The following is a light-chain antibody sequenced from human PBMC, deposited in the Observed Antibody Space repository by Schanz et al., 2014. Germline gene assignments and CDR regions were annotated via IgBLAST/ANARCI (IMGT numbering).Light chain of an antibody. CDR1: SSDVGGYNH. J-gene: IGLJ2*01. Sequence: QSALTQPRSVSGSPGQSVTISCTGTSSDVGGYNHVSWYQQHPGKAPKLMIYDVSKRPSGVRDRFSGSKSGNTASLTISGLQAEDEADYYCSSYTVTSTLVFGGGTKLTVL. V-gene: IGLV2-11*01. CDR2: DVS. CDR3: SSYTVTSTLV.